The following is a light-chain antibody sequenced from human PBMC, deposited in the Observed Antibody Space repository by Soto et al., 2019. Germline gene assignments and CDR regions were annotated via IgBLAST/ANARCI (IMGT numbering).Light chain of an antibody. V-gene: IGKV4-1*01. CDR3: QQYCVTPWT. Sequence: DIVMTQSPDSLAVSLGERATINCESSQSVLYRSNNQPCLAWYQQKPGQPPKLLIYWAYTRESGVPDRFSGGGAGTDFTLTSSGLQAEDVAVYYCQQYCVTPWTFGQGTKVEIK. CDR1: QSVLYRSNNQPC. CDR2: WAY. J-gene: IGKJ1*01.